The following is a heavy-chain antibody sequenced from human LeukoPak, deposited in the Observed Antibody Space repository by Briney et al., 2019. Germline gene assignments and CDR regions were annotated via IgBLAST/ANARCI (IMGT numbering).Heavy chain of an antibody. CDR3: ANDPSETGVH. V-gene: IGHV3-30*02. CDR1: GFTFSDYG. CDR2: IQYDGSNK. J-gene: IGHJ4*02. D-gene: IGHD3-9*01. Sequence: GGSLRLSCAASGFTFSDYGIHWVRQAPGKGLAWVGFIQYDGSNKYYTDSVKGRFTVSRDNSQNTVYLQMNSLRVDDTAVYYCANDPSETGVHWGQGTLVTVSS.